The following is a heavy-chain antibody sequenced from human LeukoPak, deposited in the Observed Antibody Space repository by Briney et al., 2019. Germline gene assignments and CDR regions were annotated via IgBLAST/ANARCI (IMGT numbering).Heavy chain of an antibody. V-gene: IGHV1-18*01. CDR3: ARAERITIFGVVIRTDAFDI. CDR2: ISAYNGNT. J-gene: IGHJ3*02. Sequence: ASVKVSCKASGYTFTSYGISWVRQAPGQGLEWMGWISAYNGNTNYAQKLQGRVTMTTDTSTSTAYMELGSLRSDDTAVYYCARAERITIFGVVIRTDAFDIWGQGTMVTVSS. CDR1: GYTFTSYG. D-gene: IGHD3-3*01.